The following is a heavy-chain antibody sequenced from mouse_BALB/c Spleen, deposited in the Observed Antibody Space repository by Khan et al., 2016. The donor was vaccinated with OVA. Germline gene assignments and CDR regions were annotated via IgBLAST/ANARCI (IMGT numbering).Heavy chain of an antibody. CDR1: GYTFTNYG. J-gene: IGHJ4*01. CDR2: IYTYTGEP. V-gene: IGHV9-3-1*01. CDR3: ARGERRAMDY. Sequence: QIQLVQSGPDLKKPGETVKISCKASGYTFTNYGINWVKQAPGKGLKWMGWIYTYTGEPTYADDFKGRFAFSLETSASTAYLQINNLQNEDPATYFCARGERRAMDYWGQGTSVTVSS.